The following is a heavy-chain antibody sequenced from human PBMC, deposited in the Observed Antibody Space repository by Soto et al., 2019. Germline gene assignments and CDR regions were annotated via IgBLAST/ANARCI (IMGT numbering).Heavy chain of an antibody. J-gene: IGHJ4*02. Sequence: EVQLLESGGVLVQPGGSLRLSCGASGFTFSSYAMSWARQAPGKGLEWVSSISGTGGATYYADSVQGRFTISRDNSKNTLFLQMNRLRAEDTAVYYCAKDTPTGWGLFDYWGQGTLVTVSS. D-gene: IGHD2-15*01. CDR1: GFTFSSYA. CDR3: AKDTPTGWGLFDY. CDR2: ISGTGGAT. V-gene: IGHV3-23*01.